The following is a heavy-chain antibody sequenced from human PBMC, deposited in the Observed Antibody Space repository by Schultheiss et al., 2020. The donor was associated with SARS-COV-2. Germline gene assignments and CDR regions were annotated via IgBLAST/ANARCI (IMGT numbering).Heavy chain of an antibody. CDR1: GFTFSSHA. Sequence: GESLKISCAASGFTFSSHAMNWVRQAPGKGLEWVSAISGSGGDTYYPYSVKGRFTISRDNSKSTLYLQLNSLRGEDTAVYYCVRGSNDWYGIDYWGQGTLVTVSS. CDR3: VRGSNDWYGIDY. D-gene: IGHD6-19*01. J-gene: IGHJ4*02. V-gene: IGHV3-23*01. CDR2: ISGSGGDT.